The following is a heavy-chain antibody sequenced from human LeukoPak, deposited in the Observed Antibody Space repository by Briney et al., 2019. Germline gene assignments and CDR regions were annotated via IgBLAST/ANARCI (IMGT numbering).Heavy chain of an antibody. CDR2: IYYSGST. CDR3: ARIKMAEYSSSGEYFDY. Sequence: PSETLSLTCTVSGGSISSHYWSWIRQPPGKGLEWIGYIYYSGSTNYNPSLKSRVTISVDTSKNQFSLKLSSVTAADTAVYYCARIKMAEYSSSGEYFDYWGQGTLVTVSS. CDR1: GGSISSHY. D-gene: IGHD6-6*01. V-gene: IGHV4-59*11. J-gene: IGHJ4*02.